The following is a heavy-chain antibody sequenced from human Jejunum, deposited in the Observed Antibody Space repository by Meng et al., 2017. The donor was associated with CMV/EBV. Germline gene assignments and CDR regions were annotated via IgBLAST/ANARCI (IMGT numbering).Heavy chain of an antibody. V-gene: IGHV3-21*01. CDR3: ARDAYSSSSESPSHY. J-gene: IGHJ4*02. CDR1: GFTFNSYF. Sequence: SGFTFNSYFMNWVRQAPGKGLEWLSSISGSGHYINYANSVKGRFTISRDDAKNSLYLQMNSLRAEDTAVYYCARDAYSSSSESPSHYWGQGTLVTVSS. D-gene: IGHD6-6*01. CDR2: ISGSGHYI.